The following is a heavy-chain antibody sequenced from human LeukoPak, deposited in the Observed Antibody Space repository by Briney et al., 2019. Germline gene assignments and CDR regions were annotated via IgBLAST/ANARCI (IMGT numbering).Heavy chain of an antibody. CDR3: ARDRGVATMDY. V-gene: IGHV3-21*01. CDR1: GFTFSSYS. J-gene: IGHJ4*02. CDR2: ISSSSSYI. Sequence: PGGSLRLSCAATGFTFSSYSMNWVRQAPGKGLEWVSSISSSSSYIYYADSVKGRFTISRDNSKNTLSLQMNSLRPEDTAVYYCARDRGVATMDYWGQGTLVTVSS. D-gene: IGHD5-12*01.